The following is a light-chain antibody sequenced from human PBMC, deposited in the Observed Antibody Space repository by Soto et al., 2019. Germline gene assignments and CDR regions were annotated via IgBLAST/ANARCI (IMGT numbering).Light chain of an antibody. Sequence: DIQLTQSPSFLSASVGGRVTVTCRASQGINSYLAWYQQKPGKAPKLLIYTASTLQSGVPSRFSGSGSGTEFTLTITSLQPEDFAAYYCQQLYTYPLTFGGGTKVDIK. V-gene: IGKV1-9*01. CDR1: QGINSY. J-gene: IGKJ4*01. CDR2: TAS. CDR3: QQLYTYPLT.